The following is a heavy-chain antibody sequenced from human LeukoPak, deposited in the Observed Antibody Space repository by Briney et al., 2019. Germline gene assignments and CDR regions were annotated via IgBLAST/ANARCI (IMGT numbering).Heavy chain of an antibody. D-gene: IGHD5-24*01. Sequence: EPGGSLRPSCAASGFTFSSYAMSWVRQAPGKGLEWVSAISGSGGSTYYADSVKGRFTISRDNSKNTLYLQMNSLRAEDTAVYYCAKDFQLATKYYYYYGMDVWGQGTTVTVSS. J-gene: IGHJ6*02. CDR3: AKDFQLATKYYYYYGMDV. V-gene: IGHV3-23*01. CDR2: ISGSGGST. CDR1: GFTFSSYA.